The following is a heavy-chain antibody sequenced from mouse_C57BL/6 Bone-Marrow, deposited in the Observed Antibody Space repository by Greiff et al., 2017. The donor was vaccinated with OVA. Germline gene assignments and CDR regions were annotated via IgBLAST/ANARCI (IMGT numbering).Heavy chain of an antibody. Sequence: EVKLMESGGGLVKPGGSLKLSCAASGFTFSSYTMSWVRQTPEKRLEWVATISGGGGNTYYPDSVKGLFTISRDNAKNTLYLQMSNLRSEDTAWYYCASLHPAWFAYWGQGTLVTVSA. J-gene: IGHJ3*01. CDR3: ASLHPAWFAY. V-gene: IGHV5-9*01. CDR2: ISGGGGNT. D-gene: IGHD1-2*01. CDR1: GFTFSSYT.